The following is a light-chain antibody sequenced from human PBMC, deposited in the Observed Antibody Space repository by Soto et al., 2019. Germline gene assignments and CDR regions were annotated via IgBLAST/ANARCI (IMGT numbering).Light chain of an antibody. CDR1: QTISSW. CDR3: LQVKSFPRT. Sequence: IQMTLVICTLSVSGGDRVTITCRASQTISSWLAWYSQTPVRAPKYVIQAASILQSGFPSRFAGSGSGTDLTITLNTLRPEDFATYDCLQVKSFPRTFGRGTKVAIK. CDR2: AAS. J-gene: IGKJ1*01. V-gene: IGKV1-12*01.